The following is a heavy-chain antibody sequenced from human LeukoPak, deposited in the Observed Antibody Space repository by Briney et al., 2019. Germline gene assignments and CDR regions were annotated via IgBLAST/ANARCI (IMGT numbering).Heavy chain of an antibody. CDR3: ARSLLYDSPDV. D-gene: IGHD3-3*01. J-gene: IGHJ6*04. V-gene: IGHV3-21*01. CDR2: TSSSGSYI. Sequence: PGGSLRLSCAASGFTFSSYSMNWVRQAPGKGLEWVSSTSSSGSYIYYADSVKGRFTISRDNAKNSLYLQMNSLRAEDTAVYYCARSLLYDSPDVWGKGTTVTVSS. CDR1: GFTFSSYS.